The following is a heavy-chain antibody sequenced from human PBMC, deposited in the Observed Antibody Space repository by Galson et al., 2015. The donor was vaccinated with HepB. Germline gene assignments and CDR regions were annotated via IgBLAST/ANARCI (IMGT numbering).Heavy chain of an antibody. CDR2: ISSSGGFI. V-gene: IGHV3-21*01. J-gene: IGHJ6*02. CDR3: ARGAIFGVVTNFYDYVMDV. Sequence: SLRLSCAASGFTFSRYTIYWFRQAPGKGLEWVSSISSSGGFIQYADSLRGRFTISRDNAKDSLSLQMNSLRVEDTGVYYCARGAIFGVVTNFYDYVMDVWGQATTVTVSS. D-gene: IGHD3-3*01. CDR1: GFTFSRYT.